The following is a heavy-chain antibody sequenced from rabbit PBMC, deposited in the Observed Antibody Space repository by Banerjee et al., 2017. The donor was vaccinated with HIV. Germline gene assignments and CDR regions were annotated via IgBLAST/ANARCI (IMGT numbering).Heavy chain of an antibody. D-gene: IGHD4-1*01. CDR1: GFDFSSYG. J-gene: IGHJ4*01. CDR3: ARDLAGVTGWNFNL. Sequence: QEQLEESGGGLVQPGGSLKLSCKASGFDFSSYGVNWVRQAPGKGLEWIGCINTNSGNAVYASWAKGRFTISKTSSTTVTLQMTSLTAADTATYFCARDLAGVTGWNFNLWGQGTLVTVS. CDR2: INTNSGNA. V-gene: IGHV1S45*01.